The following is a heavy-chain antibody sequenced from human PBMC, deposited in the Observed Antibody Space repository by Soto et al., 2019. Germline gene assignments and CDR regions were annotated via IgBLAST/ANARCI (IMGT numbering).Heavy chain of an antibody. D-gene: IGHD6-13*01. Sequence: PGGSLRLSCAASGFTFSSYGMHWVRQAPGKGLEWVAVISYDGSNKYYADSVKGRFTISRDNSKNTLYLQMNSLRAEDTAVYYCAKGRYSSSWYGLNYYYYGMDVWGQGTTVTVSS. CDR3: AKGRYSSSWYGLNYYYYGMDV. CDR1: GFTFSSYG. CDR2: ISYDGSNK. J-gene: IGHJ6*02. V-gene: IGHV3-30*18.